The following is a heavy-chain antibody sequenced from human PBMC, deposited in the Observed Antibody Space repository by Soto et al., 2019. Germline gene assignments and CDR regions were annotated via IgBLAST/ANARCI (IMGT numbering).Heavy chain of an antibody. V-gene: IGHV4-59*01. CDR1: GGSISSYY. Sequence: PSETLSLTCTVSGGSISSYYWSWIRQPPGKGLEWIGYIYYSGSTNYNPSLKSRVTISVDTSKNQFSLKLSSVTAADTAVYYCARGSGHIGYSSGWTPGRDNWFDPWGQGTLVTVYS. D-gene: IGHD6-19*01. CDR3: ARGSGHIGYSSGWTPGRDNWFDP. CDR2: IYYSGST. J-gene: IGHJ5*02.